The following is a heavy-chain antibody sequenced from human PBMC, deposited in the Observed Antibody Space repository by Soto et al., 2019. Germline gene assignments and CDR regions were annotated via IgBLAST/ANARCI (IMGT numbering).Heavy chain of an antibody. CDR1: GGSISSSNW. J-gene: IGHJ5*02. CDR3: AREIVVITKNWFDP. Sequence: SETLSLTCAVSGGSISSSNWWSWVRQPPGKGLEWIGEIYHSGSTNYNPSLKSRVTISVDKSKNQFSLKLSSVTAADTAVYYCAREIVVITKNWFDPWGQGTLVTVSS. CDR2: IYHSGST. D-gene: IGHD3-22*01. V-gene: IGHV4-4*02.